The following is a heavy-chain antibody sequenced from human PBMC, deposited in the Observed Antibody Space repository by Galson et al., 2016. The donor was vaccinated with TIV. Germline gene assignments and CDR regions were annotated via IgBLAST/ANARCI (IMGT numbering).Heavy chain of an antibody. J-gene: IGHJ4*02. CDR3: ATVAWFPGLSLDN. CDR2: FDPEVSKT. D-gene: IGHD2/OR15-2a*01. V-gene: IGHV1-24*01. CDR1: GNSLNELV. Sequence: SVKVSCKVSGNSLNELVIHWVRQAPGKGLEWMGGFDPEVSKTVYAQWLRGRVTMAADTSRNTAYMEMGSLRFEDTAVYYCATVAWFPGLSLDNWGQGTLVTVSS.